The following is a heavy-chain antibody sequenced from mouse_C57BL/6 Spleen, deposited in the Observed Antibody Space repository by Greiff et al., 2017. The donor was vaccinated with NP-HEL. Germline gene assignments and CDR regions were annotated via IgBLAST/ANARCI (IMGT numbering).Heavy chain of an antibody. Sequence: EVQLQQSGPELVKPGASVKISCKASGYTFTDYYMNWVKQSHGKSLEWIGDINPNNGGTSYNQKFKGKATLTVDKSSSTAYMELRSLTSEDSAVYYCARGRRGAFDYWGQGTTLTDSS. V-gene: IGHV1-26*01. CDR3: ARGRRGAFDY. D-gene: IGHD2-12*01. CDR1: GYTFTDYY. CDR2: INPNNGGT. J-gene: IGHJ2*01.